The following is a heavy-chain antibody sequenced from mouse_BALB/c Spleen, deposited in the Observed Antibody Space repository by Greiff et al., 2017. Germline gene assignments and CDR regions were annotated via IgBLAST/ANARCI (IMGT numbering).Heavy chain of an antibody. D-gene: IGHD2-4*01. CDR3: AGPYYDYAGWFAY. CDR2: INPSSGYT. V-gene: IGHV1-4*01. CDR1: GYTFTSYT. Sequence: VQLQQSGAELARPGASVKMSCKASGYTFTSYTMHWVKQRPGQGLEWIGYINPSSGYTNYNQKFKDKATLTADKSSSTAYMQLSSLTSEDSAVYYCAGPYYDYAGWFAYWGQGTLVTVSA. J-gene: IGHJ3*01.